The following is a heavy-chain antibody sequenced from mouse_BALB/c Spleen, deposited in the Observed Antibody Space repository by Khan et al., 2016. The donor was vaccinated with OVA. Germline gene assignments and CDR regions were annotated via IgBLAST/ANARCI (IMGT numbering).Heavy chain of an antibody. D-gene: IGHD1-2*01. CDR3: ARELRLGGFAY. V-gene: IGHV2-6-7*01. CDR2: IWGDGST. Sequence: QMQLEESGPGLVAPSQSLSITCTVSGFSLTDYGINWIRQPPGKGLEWLGMIWGDGSTDYNSALKSRLSISKDNSKSQVFLKMNSLQTEDTARFYCARELRLGGFAYWGQGTLVTVSA. J-gene: IGHJ3*01. CDR1: GFSLTDYG.